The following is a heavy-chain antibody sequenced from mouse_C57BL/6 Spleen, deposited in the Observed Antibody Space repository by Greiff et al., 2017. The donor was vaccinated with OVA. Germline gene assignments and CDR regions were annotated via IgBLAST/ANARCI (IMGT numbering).Heavy chain of an antibody. V-gene: IGHV14-1*01. CDR1: GFTFTDYF. J-gene: IGHJ3*01. CDR3: TNYDYPFAY. Sequence: QLQQSVSVLLTPSASLHFSCSASGFTFTDYFMLWLFHSPQQFLVWIGRIDPEDGDTEYAPKFQGKATMTADTSSNTAYLQLSSLTSEDTAVYYCTNYDYPFAYWGQGTLVTVSA. CDR2: IDPEDGDT. D-gene: IGHD2-4*01.